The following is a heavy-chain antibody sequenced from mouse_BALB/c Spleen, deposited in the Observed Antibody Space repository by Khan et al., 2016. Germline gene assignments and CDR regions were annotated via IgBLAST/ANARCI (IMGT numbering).Heavy chain of an antibody. V-gene: IGHV3-2*02. J-gene: IGHJ4*01. D-gene: IGHD1-3*01. Sequence: EVQLQESGPGLVKPSQSLSLTCTVTGYSITSDYAWNWIRQFPGNKLEWMGYISYSGSTSYNPSLKSRISITRDTSNNQFFLQLNSVTSEDTATYYCARSDYSGKDAMDYWGQGTSVTVSS. CDR3: ARSDYSGKDAMDY. CDR1: GYSITSDYA. CDR2: ISYSGST.